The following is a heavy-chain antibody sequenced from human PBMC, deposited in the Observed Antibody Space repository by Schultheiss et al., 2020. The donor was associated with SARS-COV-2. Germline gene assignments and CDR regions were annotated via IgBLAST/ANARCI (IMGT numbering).Heavy chain of an antibody. J-gene: IGHJ4*02. CDR2: IYYSGST. V-gene: IGHV4-59*08. D-gene: IGHD6-13*01. CDR1: GGSISSYY. CDR3: ARLEDSSSPLDY. Sequence: SETLSLTCTVSGGSISSYYWSWIRQPPGKGLEWIGYIYYSGSTNYNPSLKSRVTISVDTSKNQFSLKLSSVTAADTAVYYCARLEDSSSPLDYWGQGTLVTVSS.